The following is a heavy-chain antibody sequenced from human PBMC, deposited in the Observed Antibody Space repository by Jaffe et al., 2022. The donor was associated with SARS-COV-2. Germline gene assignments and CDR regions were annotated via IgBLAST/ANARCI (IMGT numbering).Heavy chain of an antibody. J-gene: IGHJ4*02. CDR1: GGSISSGGYF. V-gene: IGHV4-30-2*01. CDR3: ARATGGDFGDYVPDF. Sequence: QLQLQESGSGLVKPSQTLSLTCAVSGGSISSGGYFWNWIRQPPGKGLEWIGYIYHSGSTYYNLSLKSRVTISVDRSKNQFSLKLSSVTAADTAVYYCARATGGDFGDYVPDFWGQGTLVTVSS. D-gene: IGHD4-17*01. CDR2: IYHSGST.